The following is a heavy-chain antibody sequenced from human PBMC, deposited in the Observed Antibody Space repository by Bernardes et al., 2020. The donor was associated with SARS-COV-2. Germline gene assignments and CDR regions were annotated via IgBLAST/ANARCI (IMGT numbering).Heavy chain of an antibody. CDR3: ASRMATSWGFDY. CDR1: GFTVSSNY. Sequence: GGSLRLSCPASGFTVSSNYMGWVRQAPGKGLEWVSVIYRGGSTYYADSVKGRFSISRDNSKNTLFLQMNSLRVEDTAVYYCASRMATSWGFDYWGQGTLVTVSS. J-gene: IGHJ4*02. CDR2: IYRGGST. D-gene: IGHD3-16*01. V-gene: IGHV3-66*02.